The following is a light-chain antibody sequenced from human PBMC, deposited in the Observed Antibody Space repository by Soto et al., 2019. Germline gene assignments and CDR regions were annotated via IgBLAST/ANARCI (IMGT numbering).Light chain of an antibody. CDR3: QSYDSSLSGYV. J-gene: IGLJ1*01. Sequence: QSVLTQPPSVSGAPGQRVTISCTGSSSNMGAGYDVHWYQLLPGVAPKLLIFGNSHRPSGVPDRFSGSKSGTSASLAITGLQAEDEADYYCQSYDSSLSGYVFGTGTQLTVL. V-gene: IGLV1-40*01. CDR2: GNS. CDR1: SSNMGAGYD.